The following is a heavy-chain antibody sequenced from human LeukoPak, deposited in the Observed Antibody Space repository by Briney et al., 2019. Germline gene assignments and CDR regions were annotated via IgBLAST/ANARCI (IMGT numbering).Heavy chain of an antibody. CDR3: ARDMDFWNAFDI. V-gene: IGHV4-59*01. J-gene: IGHJ3*02. CDR2: VFYNGST. Sequence: PSETLSLTCTVSGGSISDYFWSWIRQPPGKGLEWVGYVFYNGSTNYNPSLKSRVTISIDTSRIRFSLRLSFVTAADTAVYYCARDMDFWNAFDIWGQGTMVTVSS. D-gene: IGHD3-3*01. CDR1: GGSISDYF.